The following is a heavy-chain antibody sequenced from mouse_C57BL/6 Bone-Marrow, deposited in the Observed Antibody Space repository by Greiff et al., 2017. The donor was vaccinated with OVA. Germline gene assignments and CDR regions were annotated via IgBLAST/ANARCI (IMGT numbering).Heavy chain of an antibody. Sequence: VQLKESGGGLVKPGGSLKLSCAASGFTFSDYGMHWVRQAPEKGLEWVAYISSGSSTIYYADTVKGRFTISRDNAKNTLFLQMTSLRSEDTAMYYCAPIYYDYDVTYWGQGTLVTVSA. CDR2: ISSGSSTI. CDR3: APIYYDYDVTY. V-gene: IGHV5-17*01. J-gene: IGHJ3*01. CDR1: GFTFSDYG. D-gene: IGHD2-4*01.